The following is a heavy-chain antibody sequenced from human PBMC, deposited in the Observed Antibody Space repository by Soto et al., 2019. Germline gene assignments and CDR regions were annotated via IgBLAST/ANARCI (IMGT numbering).Heavy chain of an antibody. D-gene: IGHD2-15*01. CDR3: ARDLSRSGGSYHKWLDP. CDR2: ISAYNGNT. J-gene: IGHJ5*02. Sequence: ASVKVSCKASGYTFTSYGISWVRQAPGQGLEWMGWISAYNGNTNYAQKLQGRVTMTTDTSTSTAYMELRSLRSDDTAVYYCARDLSRSGGSYHKWLDPWGQGTLVTVSS. CDR1: GYTFTSYG. V-gene: IGHV1-18*01.